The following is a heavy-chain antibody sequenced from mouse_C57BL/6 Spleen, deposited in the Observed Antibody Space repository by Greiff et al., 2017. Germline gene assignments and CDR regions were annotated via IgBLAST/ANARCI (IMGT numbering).Heavy chain of an antibody. CDR3: ARVTSYGSSPCCYIDV. V-gene: IGHV5-4*01. CDR2: ISDGGSYT. D-gene: IGHD1-1*01. CDR1: GFTFTSYA. Sequence: EVHLVESGGGLVKPGGSLTLSCAASGFTFTSYAMSWVRQTPEKRLEWVATISDGGSYTYYPDNVTGRFTISRDTAKNNLYLQLSHLKSEATAMYYCARVTSYGSSPCCYIDVWGTGTTVTVSS. J-gene: IGHJ1*03.